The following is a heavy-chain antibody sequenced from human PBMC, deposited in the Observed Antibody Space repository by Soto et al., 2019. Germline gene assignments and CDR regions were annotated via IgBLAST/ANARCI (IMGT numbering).Heavy chain of an antibody. D-gene: IGHD2-2*02. CDR2: IYYSGST. CDR1: GGSISSYY. V-gene: IGHV4-59*08. CDR3: ASYRYCSSTSCYSGAFDI. Sequence: SETLSLTCTVSGGSISSYYWSWIRQPPGKGLEWIGYIYYSGSTNYNPSLKSRVTISVDTSKNQFSLKLSSVTAADTAVYYCASYRYCSSTSCYSGAFDIWGQGTMVTVSS. J-gene: IGHJ3*02.